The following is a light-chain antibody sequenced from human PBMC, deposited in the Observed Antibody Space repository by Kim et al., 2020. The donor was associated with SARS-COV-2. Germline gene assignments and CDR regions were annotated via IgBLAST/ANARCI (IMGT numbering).Light chain of an antibody. CDR3: NSRDSNDNVV. V-gene: IGLV3-19*01. CDR1: RLRSYY. J-gene: IGLJ2*01. Sequence: VAMGPTVRITCQGDRLRSYYATWYQQEPGQATILVIYGKNNRPARIPDRFSGSSSGNTASLTITGTQAGDEADYYCNSRDSNDNVVFGGGTQLTVL. CDR2: GKN.